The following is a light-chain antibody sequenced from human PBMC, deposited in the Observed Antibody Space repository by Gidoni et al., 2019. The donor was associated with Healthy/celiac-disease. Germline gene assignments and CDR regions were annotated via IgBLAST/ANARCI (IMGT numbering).Light chain of an antibody. CDR1: SSDVGSYNL. CDR3: CSYAGSSTSV. CDR2: EVS. V-gene: IGLV2-23*02. Sequence: QSALTQPASVSGSPGQSITISCTGTSSDVGSYNLVSWYQQHPVKAPKRMIYEVSKRPSGVSNRFSGSKSGNTASLTISGLQAEDEADYYCCSYAGSSTSVFGGGTKLTVL. J-gene: IGLJ3*02.